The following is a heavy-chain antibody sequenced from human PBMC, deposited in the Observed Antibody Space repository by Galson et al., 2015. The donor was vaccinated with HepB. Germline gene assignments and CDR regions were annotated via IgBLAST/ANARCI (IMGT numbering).Heavy chain of an antibody. D-gene: IGHD6-6*01. Sequence: SVKVSCKASGYSFTNYGISWVRQAPGQGLEWMGWASAYNGNTDFAQKVQDRVTMTTDTSTSTAYMELRSLRSDDTAIYYCARARYSTSPPDYWGQGTLVTVSS. J-gene: IGHJ4*02. V-gene: IGHV1-18*01. CDR1: GYSFTNYG. CDR3: ARARYSTSPPDY. CDR2: ASAYNGNT.